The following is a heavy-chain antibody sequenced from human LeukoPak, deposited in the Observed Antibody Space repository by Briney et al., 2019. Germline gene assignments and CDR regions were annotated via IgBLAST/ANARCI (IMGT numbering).Heavy chain of an antibody. D-gene: IGHD3-3*01. J-gene: IGHJ4*02. CDR2: VSGSGGST. Sequence: GGSLRLSCAASGFTFSSYAMSWVRQAPGKGLEWVSAVSGSGGSTYYADSVKGRFTISRDNAKNSLYLQMNSLRDEDTAVYYCARGEWAPDYWGQGTLVTVSS. V-gene: IGHV3-23*01. CDR3: ARGEWAPDY. CDR1: GFTFSSYA.